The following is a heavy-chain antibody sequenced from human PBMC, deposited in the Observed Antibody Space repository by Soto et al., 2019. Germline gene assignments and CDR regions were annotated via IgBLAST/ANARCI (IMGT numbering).Heavy chain of an antibody. CDR3: AARLTFWSGRYNWFDP. Sequence: SVKVSCKASGGTFSSYAISWVRQAPGQGLEWMGGIIPIFGTANYAQKFQGRVTITADKSTSTAYMELSSLRSEDTAVYYCAARLTFWSGRYNWFDPWGQGTLVTV. V-gene: IGHV1-69*06. J-gene: IGHJ5*02. D-gene: IGHD3-3*01. CDR1: GGTFSSYA. CDR2: IIPIFGTA.